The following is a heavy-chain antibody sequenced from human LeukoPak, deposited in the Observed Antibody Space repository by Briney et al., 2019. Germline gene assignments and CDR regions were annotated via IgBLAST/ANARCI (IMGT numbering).Heavy chain of an antibody. Sequence: SETLSLICTVSGGSISTCPYYWAWVRQPPGKGLEGIGSHYYSGSTYYNLSLKSRVTISADPSQNQLSLELTSVTAADTAVYYCGRHGHHGDYDYWGQGTLVTVSS. V-gene: IGHV4-39*01. J-gene: IGHJ4*02. CDR3: GRHGHHGDYDY. CDR1: GGSISTCPYY. CDR2: HYYSGST. D-gene: IGHD4-17*01.